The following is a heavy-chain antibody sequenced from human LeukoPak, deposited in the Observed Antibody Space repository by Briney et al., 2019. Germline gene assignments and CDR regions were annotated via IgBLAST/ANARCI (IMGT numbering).Heavy chain of an antibody. CDR2: ISGSGGST. CDR1: GFTFSSYA. J-gene: IGHJ4*02. Sequence: GGSLRLSCAASGFTFSSYAMSSVRQAPGKGLGWGSAISGSGGSTYYADSVKGRFTISRDNSKNTLYLQMNSLRAEDTAVYYCAKDPPDYYGSGSSDIGYWGQGTLVTVSS. V-gene: IGHV3-23*01. D-gene: IGHD3-10*01. CDR3: AKDPPDYYGSGSSDIGY.